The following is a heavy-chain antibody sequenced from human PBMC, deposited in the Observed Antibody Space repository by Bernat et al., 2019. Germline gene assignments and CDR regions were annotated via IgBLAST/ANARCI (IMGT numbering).Heavy chain of an antibody. V-gene: IGHV3-30*07. CDR2: IWYDGSNK. Sequence: QVQLVESGGGVVQPGRSLRLSCAASGFTFSSYAMHWVRQAPGKGLEWVAVIWYDGSNKYYADSVKGRFTISRDNSKNTLYLQMNSLRAEDTAVYYCARGSGLVAIDYWGQGTLVTVSS. J-gene: IGHJ4*02. CDR1: GFTFSSYA. D-gene: IGHD3-10*01. CDR3: ARGSGLVAIDY.